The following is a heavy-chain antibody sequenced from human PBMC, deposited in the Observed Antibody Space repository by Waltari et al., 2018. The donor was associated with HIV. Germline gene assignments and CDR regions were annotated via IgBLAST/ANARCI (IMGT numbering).Heavy chain of an antibody. V-gene: IGHV1-24*01. CDR2: FEPEDDET. J-gene: IGHJ6*04. Sequence: QVPLVQSGGQVKKPGTSVKVSCKVAGYDVVGVSIHWTRQAPCKGLECMGNFEPEDDETIYAQKFQGRITMTEDTSSDTAYMELSSLTSGDTAVYYCATDFSGMVRAYSYYSLDVWGKGTTVTVSS. CDR3: ATDFSGMVRAYSYYSLDV. D-gene: IGHD3-10*01. CDR1: GYDVVGVS.